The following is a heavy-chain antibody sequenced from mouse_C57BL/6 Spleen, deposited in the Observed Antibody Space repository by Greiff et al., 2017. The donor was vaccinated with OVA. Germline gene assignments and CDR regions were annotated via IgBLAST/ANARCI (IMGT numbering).Heavy chain of an antibody. CDR1: GYTFTSYW. V-gene: IGHV1-50*01. CDR2: IDPSDSYT. D-gene: IGHD3-2*02. J-gene: IGHJ3*01. CDR3: ARCLDSSGYSFAY. Sequence: QVQLQQPGAELVKPGASVKLSCKASGYTFTSYWLHWVKQRPGQGLEWIGEIDPSDSYTNYNQKFKGKATLTVDTSSSTASLQLSSLTSEDSAVYYCARCLDSSGYSFAYWGQGTLVTVSA.